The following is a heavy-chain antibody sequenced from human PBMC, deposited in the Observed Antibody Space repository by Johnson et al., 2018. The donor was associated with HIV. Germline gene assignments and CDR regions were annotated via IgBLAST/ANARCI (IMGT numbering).Heavy chain of an antibody. CDR1: GFTFSYHG. Sequence: QVQLVESGGGLVQPGGSLRLSCAASGFTFSYHGMHWVRQAPGKGLEWVSLISWDGGSTYYAGFVKGRFTIPRDNSKNTLYLQMNSLRAEDTAVYYCAKDGAAAGTVGADAFDIWGQGTMVTVSS. D-gene: IGHD6-13*01. CDR2: ISWDGGST. CDR3: AKDGAAAGTVGADAFDI. J-gene: IGHJ3*02. V-gene: IGHV3-NL1*01.